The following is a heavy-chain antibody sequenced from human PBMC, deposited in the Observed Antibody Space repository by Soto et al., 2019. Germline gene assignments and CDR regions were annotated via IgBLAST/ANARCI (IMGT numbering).Heavy chain of an antibody. V-gene: IGHV3-11*05. D-gene: IGHD1-20*01. Sequence: QVHLVESGGGLVKPGGSLRLSCAASGFSISDFYMSWVRQIPGKGLEWISYISGSSEFIHYVDSVKGRFTVSSDNARNSVFLQMSSMRAEDSGIYFCARERAPYIRFDSWGQGTLVTVSS. CDR3: ARERAPYIRFDS. CDR1: GFSISDFY. CDR2: ISGSSEFI. J-gene: IGHJ5*01.